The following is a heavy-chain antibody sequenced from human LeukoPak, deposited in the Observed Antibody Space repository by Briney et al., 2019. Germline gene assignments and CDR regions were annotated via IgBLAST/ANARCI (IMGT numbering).Heavy chain of an antibody. CDR2: ISGSGGST. J-gene: IGHJ4*02. Sequence: GGSLTLSCAASEISFSSSWMHWVRQGPGKGLEWVSAISGSGGSTYYADSVKGRFTISRDNSKNTLYLQMNSLRAEDTAVYYCAKDVSVKTPRYYFGYWGQGTLVTVSS. V-gene: IGHV3-23*01. D-gene: IGHD4-11*01. CDR3: AKDVSVKTPRYYFGY. CDR1: EISFSSSW.